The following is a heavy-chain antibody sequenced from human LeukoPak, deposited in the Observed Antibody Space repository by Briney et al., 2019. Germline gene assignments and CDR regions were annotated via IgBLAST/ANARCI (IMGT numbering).Heavy chain of an antibody. V-gene: IGHV6-1*01. J-gene: IGHJ6*02. CDR2: TYYRSKWYN. CDR3: AREVGSGWYAYYYYYGMDV. CDR1: GDSVSSNSAA. Sequence: SQTLSLTCAISGDSVSSNSAAWNWIRQSPSRGLEWLGRTYYRSKWYNDYAVSVKSRITINPDTSKNQFPLQLNSVTPEDTAVYYCAREVGSGWYAYYYYYGMDVWGQGTTVTVSS. D-gene: IGHD6-19*01.